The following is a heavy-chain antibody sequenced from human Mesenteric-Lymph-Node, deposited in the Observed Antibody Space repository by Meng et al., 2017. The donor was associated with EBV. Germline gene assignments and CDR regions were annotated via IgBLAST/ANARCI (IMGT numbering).Heavy chain of an antibody. CDR1: GYTFTTYY. CDR2: INPSSGGT. Sequence: QGPLVQSGAEVKKPGASVQVSCKASGYTFTTYYIHWLRQAPGQGPEWMGFINPSSGGTTYAQKFQGRVTMTRDTSTSTVYMDLSSLGSDDTAVYFCARVVYREFDPWGQGTLVTVSS. V-gene: IGHV1-46*01. CDR3: ARVVYREFDP. J-gene: IGHJ5*02. D-gene: IGHD4-11*01.